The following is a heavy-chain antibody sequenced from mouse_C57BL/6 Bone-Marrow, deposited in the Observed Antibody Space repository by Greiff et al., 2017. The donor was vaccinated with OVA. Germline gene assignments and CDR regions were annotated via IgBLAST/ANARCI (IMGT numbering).Heavy chain of an antibody. CDR2: ISNLAYSI. J-gene: IGHJ4*01. CDR1: GFTFSDYG. D-gene: IGHD2-2*01. V-gene: IGHV5-15*01. Sequence: EVQLVESGGGLVQPGGSLKLSCAASGFTFSDYGMAWVRQAPRKGPAWVAFISNLAYSIYYADTVTGRFTISRENAKNTLYLEMSSLRSEDTAMYYCARHGDGYDYYAMDYWGQGTSVTVSS. CDR3: ARHGDGYDYYAMDY.